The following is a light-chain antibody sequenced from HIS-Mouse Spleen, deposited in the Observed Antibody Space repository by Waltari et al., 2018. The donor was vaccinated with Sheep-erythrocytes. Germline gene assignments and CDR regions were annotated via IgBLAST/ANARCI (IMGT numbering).Light chain of an antibody. CDR2: LGS. Sequence: VTPGEPASIPCRSSQSLLHSNGYNYLDWYLQKPGQSPQLLIYLGSNRASGVPDRFSGSGSGTDFTLKISRVEAEDVGVYYCMQALQTPLTFGGGTKVEIK. V-gene: IGKV2-28*01. J-gene: IGKJ4*01. CDR3: MQALQTPLT. CDR1: QSLLHSNGYNY.